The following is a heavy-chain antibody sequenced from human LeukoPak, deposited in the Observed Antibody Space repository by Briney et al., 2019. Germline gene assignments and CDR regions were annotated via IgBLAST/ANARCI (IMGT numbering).Heavy chain of an antibody. CDR1: GYTFTRYY. D-gene: IGHD4-23*01. Sequence: ASVKVSCKASGYTFTRYYMHWVREARGQGGEWMGIITPSGGTTTSAQKFQGRVTMTRDTSTSTVYMELSSLRSEDTAVYYCARGGTVVTTDFDYWGQGTLVTVSS. V-gene: IGHV1-46*01. CDR2: ITPSGGTT. J-gene: IGHJ4*02. CDR3: ARGGTVVTTDFDY.